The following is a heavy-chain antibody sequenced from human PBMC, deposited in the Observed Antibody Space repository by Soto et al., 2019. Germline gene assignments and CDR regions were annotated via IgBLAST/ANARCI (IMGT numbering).Heavy chain of an antibody. Sequence: EVQLVESGGGLVQPGGSLRLSCAASGFTVSTKYMSWVRQAPGKGLEWVSGIYSGGSTFYADSVRGRFTISRDNSKNTVNLQMNSLRAEDPAVYYCARDHWAADYWGQGTLVTGSS. J-gene: IGHJ4*02. CDR1: GFTVSTKY. D-gene: IGHD3-16*01. V-gene: IGHV3-66*01. CDR2: IYSGGST. CDR3: ARDHWAADY.